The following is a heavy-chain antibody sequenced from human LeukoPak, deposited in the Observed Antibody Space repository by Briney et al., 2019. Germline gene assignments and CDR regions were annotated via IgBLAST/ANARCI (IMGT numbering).Heavy chain of an antibody. CDR1: GYTFTGYY. Sequence: EASVKVSCKASGYTFTGYYMHWVRQAPGQGLEWMGWINPNSGGTNYAQKFQGRVTMTRDTSISTAYMELSRLRSDDTAVYYCARDGPLPDYGGSQGDAFDIWGQGTMVTVSS. J-gene: IGHJ3*02. V-gene: IGHV1-2*02. CDR2: INPNSGGT. D-gene: IGHD4-23*01. CDR3: ARDGPLPDYGGSQGDAFDI.